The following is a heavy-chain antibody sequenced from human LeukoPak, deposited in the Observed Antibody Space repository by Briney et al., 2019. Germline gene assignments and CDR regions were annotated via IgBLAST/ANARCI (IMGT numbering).Heavy chain of an antibody. CDR1: GFTFSSYA. CDR2: ISGSGGST. Sequence: GGSLRLSCAASGFTFSSYAMSWVRQAPGKGLEWVSAISGSGGSTYYAGSVKGRFTISRDNSKNTLYLQMNSLRAEDTAVYYCAKAKYSSMYYFDYWGQGTLVTVSS. V-gene: IGHV3-23*01. D-gene: IGHD6-19*01. CDR3: AKAKYSSMYYFDY. J-gene: IGHJ4*02.